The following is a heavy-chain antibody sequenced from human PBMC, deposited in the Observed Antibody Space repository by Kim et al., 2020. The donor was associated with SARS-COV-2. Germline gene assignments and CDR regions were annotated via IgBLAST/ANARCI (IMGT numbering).Heavy chain of an antibody. Sequence: GGSLRLSCAASGFTFSSYSMNWVRQAPGKGLEWVSSISSSSSYIYYADSVKGRFTISRDNAKNSLYLQMNSLRAEDTAVYYCARERGGNTVTTAYYYYGMDGWGQGTTVTVSS. CDR2: ISSSSSYI. J-gene: IGHJ6*02. D-gene: IGHD4-17*01. CDR3: ARERGGNTVTTAYYYYGMDG. CDR1: GFTFSSYS. V-gene: IGHV3-21*01.